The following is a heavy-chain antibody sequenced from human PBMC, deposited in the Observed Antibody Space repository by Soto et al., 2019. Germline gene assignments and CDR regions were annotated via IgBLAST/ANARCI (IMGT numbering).Heavy chain of an antibody. V-gene: IGHV3-23*01. J-gene: IGHJ4*02. D-gene: IGHD2-21*02. CDR3: VKDPVSGGSGGAWFEY. CDR2: MSGNGGRI. Sequence: VGSLRLSCAFSVFTFSNYAMTCVRHSPGKRLEWVSLMSGNGGRIVYADSVKGRFTISRDNSKNTLYLQMNSLRLEDTAVYYCVKDPVSGGSGGAWFEYWCQGTLVTVSS. CDR1: VFTFSNYA.